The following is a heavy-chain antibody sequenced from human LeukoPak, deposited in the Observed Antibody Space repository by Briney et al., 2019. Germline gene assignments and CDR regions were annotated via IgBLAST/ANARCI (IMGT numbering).Heavy chain of an antibody. J-gene: IGHJ4*02. CDR3: AKAHLRFLEWLPFDY. V-gene: IGHV3-23*01. CDR1: GFTFSSYA. D-gene: IGHD3-3*01. Sequence: AGGSLKLSCAASGFTFSSYAMSWVRQAPGKGLEWVSAISGSGGSTYYADSVKGRFTISRDNSKNTLYLQMNSLRAEDTAVYYCAKAHLRFLEWLPFDYWGQGTLVTVSS. CDR2: ISGSGGST.